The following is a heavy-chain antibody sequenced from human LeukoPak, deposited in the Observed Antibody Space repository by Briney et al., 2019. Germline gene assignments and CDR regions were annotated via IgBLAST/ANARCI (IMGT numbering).Heavy chain of an antibody. J-gene: IGHJ5*02. CDR3: ARGQGATVPQVGKNWFDP. V-gene: IGHV4-34*01. CDR2: VNESGGT. D-gene: IGHD1-26*01. CDR1: IDSFSNYH. Sequence: RSSETLSLTCAVYIDSFSNYHWNWIRQTPAKGMEWIGEVNESGGTNISPSLRSRVISSVDTSKNQFSLKLISVTVADTAIYYCARGQGATVPQVGKNWFDPWGQGTRVTVSS.